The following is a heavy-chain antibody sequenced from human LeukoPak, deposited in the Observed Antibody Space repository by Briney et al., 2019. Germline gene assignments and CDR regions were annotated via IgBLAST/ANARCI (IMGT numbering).Heavy chain of an antibody. D-gene: IGHD3-22*01. CDR1: GGSFSGYY. CDR3: ARGDSSGYYFDY. V-gene: IGHV4-59*01. J-gene: IGHJ4*02. CDR2: IYYSGST. Sequence: PSETLSLTCAVYGGSFSGYYWSWIRQPPGKGLEWIGYIYYSGSTNYNPSLKSRVTISVDTSKNQFSLRLRSVTAADTAVYYCARGDSSGYYFDYWGQGTLVTVSS.